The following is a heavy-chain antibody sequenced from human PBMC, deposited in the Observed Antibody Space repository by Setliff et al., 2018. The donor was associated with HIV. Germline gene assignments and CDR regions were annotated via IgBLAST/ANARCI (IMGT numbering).Heavy chain of an antibody. V-gene: IGHV3-74*01. CDR1: GFTFRSYW. J-gene: IGHJ4*02. D-gene: IGHD3-16*01. CDR2: INIDGGST. Sequence: GGSLRLSCAASGFTFRSYWMYWVRQPPGKGLVWVSRINIDGGSTNYADSVKGRFTISRDNAKNTLYLQMNGLSAEDTAVYYCTRDRFRGGVGTGLAEYWGQGTVVTVSS. CDR3: TRDRFRGGVGTGLAEY.